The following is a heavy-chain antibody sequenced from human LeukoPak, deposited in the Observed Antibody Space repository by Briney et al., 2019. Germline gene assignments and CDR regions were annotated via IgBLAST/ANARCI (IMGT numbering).Heavy chain of an antibody. J-gene: IGHJ4*02. D-gene: IGHD3-22*01. CDR1: GYTFTSYG. Sequence: ASVKVSCKASGYTFTSYGISWVRLAPGQGLEWMGWISAYNGNTNYVQKLQGRVTMTTDTSTSTVYMELRSLRSDDTAVYYCATGDDSSGSIDYWGQGTLVTVSS. CDR3: ATGDDSSGSIDY. V-gene: IGHV1-18*01. CDR2: ISAYNGNT.